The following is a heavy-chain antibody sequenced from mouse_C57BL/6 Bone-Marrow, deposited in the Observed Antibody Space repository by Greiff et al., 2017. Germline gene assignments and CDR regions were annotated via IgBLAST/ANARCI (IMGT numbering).Heavy chain of an antibody. J-gene: IGHJ4*01. CDR1: GYTFTDYY. V-gene: IGHV1-19*01. D-gene: IGHD1-1*01. CDR3: ARSHYYYYAMDY. CDR2: INPYNGGT. Sequence: EVQVVESGPVLVKPGASVKMSCKASGYTFTDYYMNWVKQSHGKSLEWIGVINPYNGGTSYNQKFKGKATLTVDKSSSTAYMELNSLTSEDSAVYYCARSHYYYYAMDYWGQGTSVTVSS.